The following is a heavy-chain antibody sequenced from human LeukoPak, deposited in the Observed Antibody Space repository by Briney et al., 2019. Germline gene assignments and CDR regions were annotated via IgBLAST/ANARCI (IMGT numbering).Heavy chain of an antibody. D-gene: IGHD6-13*01. CDR2: ISGSGGST. V-gene: IGHV3-23*01. CDR3: AKAFGIAAAGTENVDY. Sequence: PGGSLRLSCAASGFTFSSYAISWVRQAPGKGLEWVSAISGSGGSTYYADSVKGRFTISRDNSKNTPYLQMNSLTAEDTAVYYCAKAFGIAAAGTENVDYWGQGTLVTVSS. J-gene: IGHJ4*02. CDR1: GFTFSSYA.